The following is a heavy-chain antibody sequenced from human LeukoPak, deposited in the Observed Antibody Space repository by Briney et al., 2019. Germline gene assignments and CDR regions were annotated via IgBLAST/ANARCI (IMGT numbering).Heavy chain of an antibody. CDR2: INPSSGGT. D-gene: IGHD6-19*01. CDR3: ARPIAVFGTRSGFDP. CDR1: GYTFTDHN. V-gene: IGHV1-2*02. J-gene: IGHJ5*02. Sequence: ASVKVSCKASGYTFTDHNMHWVRQAPGQGLEWMGGINPSSGGTDCPQKFQDRVTMTRDTSISTAYLELSRLTSDDTAVYYCARPIAVFGTRSGFDPWGQGTLVT.